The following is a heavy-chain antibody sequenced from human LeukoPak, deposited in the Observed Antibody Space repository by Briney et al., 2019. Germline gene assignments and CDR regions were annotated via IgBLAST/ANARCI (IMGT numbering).Heavy chain of an antibody. CDR1: GYTFTGYY. V-gene: IGHV1-2*02. CDR3: ASKGYCSGNRCYTSDAFDI. D-gene: IGHD2-2*02. Sequence: ASVKVSCKASGYTFTGYYMHWVRQAPGQGLEWMGWINPNSGGTNYAQKFQGRVTMTRDTSISTAYMELSRLRSDDTAVYYCASKGYCSGNRCYTSDAFDIWGQGTMVTVSS. CDR2: INPNSGGT. J-gene: IGHJ3*02.